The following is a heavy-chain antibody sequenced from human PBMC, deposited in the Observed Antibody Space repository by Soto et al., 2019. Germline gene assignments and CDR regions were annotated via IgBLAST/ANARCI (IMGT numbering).Heavy chain of an antibody. CDR2: IIPISGTA. Sequence: ASVKVSCKASGGTFSSYDISWVRQAPGQGLEWMGGIIPISGTANYAQKFQGRVTITADASTNTAHMELSSLRSEDTAVYYCARGGLEASRRSADYYYGMDVWGQGTTVTVSS. D-gene: IGHD1-1*01. J-gene: IGHJ6*02. V-gene: IGHV1-69*13. CDR1: GGTFSSYD. CDR3: ARGGLEASRRSADYYYGMDV.